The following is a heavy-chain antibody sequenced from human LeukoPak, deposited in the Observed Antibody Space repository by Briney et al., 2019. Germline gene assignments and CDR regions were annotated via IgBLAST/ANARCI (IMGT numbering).Heavy chain of an antibody. J-gene: IGHJ3*02. CDR3: ARTYDFGRGPPGDAFDN. CDR1: GFTFSSYG. Sequence: PGGSLRLSCAASGFTFSSYGMHWVRQAPGKGLEWVAVISYDGSNKYYADSVKGRFTISRDNSKNTLYLQMNSLRAEDTAVYYCARTYDFGRGPPGDAFDNWGQGTPVIVSS. D-gene: IGHD3-3*01. V-gene: IGHV3-30*03. CDR2: ISYDGSNK.